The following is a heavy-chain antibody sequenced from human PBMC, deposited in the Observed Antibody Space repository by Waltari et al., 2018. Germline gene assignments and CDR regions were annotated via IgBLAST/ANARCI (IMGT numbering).Heavy chain of an antibody. J-gene: IGHJ4*02. V-gene: IGHV4-39*07. CDR1: GGSISSSSYY. D-gene: IGHD3-16*02. CDR2: IYYSGST. CDR3: ERERKEELSLYGTLDY. Sequence: QLQLQESGPGLVKPSETLSLTCTVSGGSISSSSYYWGWIRQPPGKGLEWIGSIYYSGSTHINPSRKSLVTRSVDTSKIQFSLKRSSGTAADTAVYYCERERKEELSLYGTLDYWGQGTLVTVSS.